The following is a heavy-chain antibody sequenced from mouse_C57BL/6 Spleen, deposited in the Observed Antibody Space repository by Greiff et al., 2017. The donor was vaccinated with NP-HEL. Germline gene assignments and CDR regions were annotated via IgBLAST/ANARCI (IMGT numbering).Heavy chain of an antibody. CDR2: ISSGSSTI. D-gene: IGHD1-1*01. J-gene: IGHJ3*01. V-gene: IGHV5-17*01. Sequence: EVQLVESGGGLVKPGGSLKLSCAASGFTFSDYGMHWVRQAPEKGLEWVAYISSGSSTIYYADTVKGRFTISRDKAKNTLFLQMTSLRSEDTAMYYCARDYYGSSRAWFAYWGQGTLVTVSA. CDR3: ARDYYGSSRAWFAY. CDR1: GFTFSDYG.